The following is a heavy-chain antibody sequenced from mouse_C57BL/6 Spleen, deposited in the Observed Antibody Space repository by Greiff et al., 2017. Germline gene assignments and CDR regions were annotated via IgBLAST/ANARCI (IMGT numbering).Heavy chain of an antibody. Sequence: QVQLQQPGTELVKPGASVKLSCKASGYTFTSYWMHWVKQRPGQGLEWIGNINPSNGGTNYNEKFKSKVTLTVDKSSSTAYMQLSSLTSEDSAVYYCAREALYYGKSYFDVWGTGTTVTVSS. CDR3: AREALYYGKSYFDV. CDR2: INPSNGGT. D-gene: IGHD2-1*01. CDR1: GYTFTSYW. V-gene: IGHV1-53*01. J-gene: IGHJ1*03.